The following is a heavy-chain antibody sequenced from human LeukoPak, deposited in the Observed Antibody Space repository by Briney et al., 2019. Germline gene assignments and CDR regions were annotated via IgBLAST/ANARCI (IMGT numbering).Heavy chain of an antibody. CDR2: IYHSGST. CDR3: AREYMATSNDAFDI. Sequence: SETLSLTCTVSGYSISSGYYWGWIRQPPGKGLEWIGSIYHSGSTYYNPSLKSRVTISVDTSKNQFSLKLSSVTAADTAVYYCAREYMATSNDAFDIWGQGTMVTVSS. D-gene: IGHD3-10*01. V-gene: IGHV4-38-2*02. CDR1: GYSISSGYY. J-gene: IGHJ3*02.